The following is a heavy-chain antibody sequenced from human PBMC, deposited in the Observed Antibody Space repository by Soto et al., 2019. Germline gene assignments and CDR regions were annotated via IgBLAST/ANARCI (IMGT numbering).Heavy chain of an antibody. CDR1: GGSISSISYY. J-gene: IGHJ4*02. CDR2: ISYSGST. V-gene: IGHV4-39*07. Sequence: SETLSLTCTVSGGSISSISYYWGWLRQPPGKGLEWIGSISYSGSTYYNPSLKSRVTISIDTSKNQFSLKLSSVTAADTAVYFCAREGGESSDGLYYFDSWGQGSLVTVSS. D-gene: IGHD3-16*01. CDR3: AREGGESSDGLYYFDS.